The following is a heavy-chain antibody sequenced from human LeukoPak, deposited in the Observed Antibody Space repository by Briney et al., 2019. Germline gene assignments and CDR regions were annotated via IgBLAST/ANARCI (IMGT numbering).Heavy chain of an antibody. Sequence: GGSLRLSCAASRFTFSSYAMSWVRQAPGKGLEWVSTISGSGGSSYFADSVKGRFTISRDNSRNTLYLQMNSLRAEDTALYYCAKNYDFWSAYLNYWGQGTPVTVSS. CDR2: ISGSGGSS. D-gene: IGHD3-3*01. J-gene: IGHJ4*02. V-gene: IGHV3-23*01. CDR1: RFTFSSYA. CDR3: AKNYDFWSAYLNY.